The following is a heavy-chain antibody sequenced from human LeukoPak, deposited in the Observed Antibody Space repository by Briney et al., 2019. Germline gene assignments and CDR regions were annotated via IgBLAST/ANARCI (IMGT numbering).Heavy chain of an antibody. CDR3: VRTPPNWGFDY. Sequence: ASVKVSCKASGYTFTTHDINWVRQATGQGLEWLGWVSPNSGDTGYAQKFQGRVTMTSDSSISTAFMELSSLRSEDTAIYYCVRTPPNWGFDYWGQGTLVTVSS. J-gene: IGHJ4*02. D-gene: IGHD3-16*01. CDR1: GYTFTTHD. CDR2: VSPNSGDT. V-gene: IGHV1-8*01.